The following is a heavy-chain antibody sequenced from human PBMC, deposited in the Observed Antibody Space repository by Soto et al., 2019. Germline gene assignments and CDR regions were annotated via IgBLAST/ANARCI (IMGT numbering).Heavy chain of an antibody. CDR1: GFTFDDYA. CDR2: ISWNSGSI. CDR3: AKGEGIAVAGFVVGDY. V-gene: IGHV3-9*01. J-gene: IGHJ4*02. Sequence: EVQLVESGGGLVQPGRSLRLSCAASGFTFDDYAMHWVRQAPGKGLEWVSGISWNSGSIGYADSVKGRFTISRDNAKNSLYLQMNSLRAEDTALYYCAKGEGIAVAGFVVGDYWGQGTLVTVSS. D-gene: IGHD6-19*01.